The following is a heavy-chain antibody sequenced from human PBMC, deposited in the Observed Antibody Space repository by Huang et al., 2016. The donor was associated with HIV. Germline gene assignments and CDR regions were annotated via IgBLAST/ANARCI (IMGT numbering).Heavy chain of an antibody. CDR2: IPYEGHKT. CDR3: VKDHWQCIGTTCYFRGMDV. V-gene: IGHV3-30*18. Sequence: LVESGGGVVQPGRFLRLSCVASGFNFKTYGMHWVRQAPGKGLEWVAIIPYEGHKTYHSDFAEGRFTISRDNSRNAISLEMSGLRPDDTAMYYCVKDHWQCIGTTCYFRGMDVWGQGTMVTVSS. D-gene: IGHD2-21*01. J-gene: IGHJ6*02. CDR1: GFNFKTYG.